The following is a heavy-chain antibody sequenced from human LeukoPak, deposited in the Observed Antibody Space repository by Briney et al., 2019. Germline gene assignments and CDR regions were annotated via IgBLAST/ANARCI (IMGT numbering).Heavy chain of an antibody. CDR2: ISGSGGST. Sequence: GGSLTLSCAASGFTFSSYAMSWVRQTPGKGLEWVSAISGSGGSTYYADSVKGRFTISRDNSKNTLYLQMNSRRAEDTAVYYCAKVGAHVRLQEGFDYWGQGTLLTVSS. D-gene: IGHD4/OR15-4a*01. J-gene: IGHJ4*02. CDR3: AKVGAHVRLQEGFDY. V-gene: IGHV3-23*01. CDR1: GFTFSSYA.